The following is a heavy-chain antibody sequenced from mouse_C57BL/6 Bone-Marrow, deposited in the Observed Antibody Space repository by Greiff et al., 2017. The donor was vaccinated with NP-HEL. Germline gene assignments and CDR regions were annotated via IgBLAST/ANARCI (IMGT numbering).Heavy chain of an antibody. CDR2: IDPEAGDT. J-gene: IGHJ3*01. D-gene: IGHD1-1*01. V-gene: IGHV14-1*01. CDR1: GFNIKDYY. CDR3: TRYYYGSTFAY. Sequence: VQLQQSGAELVRPGASVKLSCTASGFNIKDYYMHWVKQRPEQGLEWIGRIDPEAGDTEYAPKFQGKATMTADTSSNTAYLQLSSLTSEDTAVYYCTRYYYGSTFAYWGQGTLVTVSA.